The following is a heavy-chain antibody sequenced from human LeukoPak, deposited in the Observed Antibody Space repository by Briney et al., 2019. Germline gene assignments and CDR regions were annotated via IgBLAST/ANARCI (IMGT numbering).Heavy chain of an antibody. V-gene: IGHV1-69*05. CDR2: IMPLFGTA. CDR3: ASSTIFGVVISRWFDP. D-gene: IGHD3-3*01. Sequence: SVKVSCKTSGGTFNNSAISWVRQAPGQGLEWLGGIMPLFGTAGYAQKFQGRVTITKDESTRTVYLELTSLTSDDTAVYYCASSTIFGVVISRWFDPWGQGTLVTVSS. J-gene: IGHJ5*02. CDR1: GGTFNNSA.